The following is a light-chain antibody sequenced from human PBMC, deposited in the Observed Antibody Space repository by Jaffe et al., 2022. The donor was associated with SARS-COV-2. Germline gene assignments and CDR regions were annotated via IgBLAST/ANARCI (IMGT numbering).Light chain of an antibody. CDR1: TGTVTSGHF. J-gene: IGLJ3*02. V-gene: IGLV7-46*01. CDR3: LLSYGGPRPWV. Sequence: QAVVTQEPSLTVSPGGTVTLTCASSTGTVTSGHFPYWFQQKPGQAPRTLIYDTTNKHSWTPARFSGSLLGGKAALTLSGAQPEDEAEYYCLLSYGGPRPWVFGGGTKLTVL. CDR2: DTT.